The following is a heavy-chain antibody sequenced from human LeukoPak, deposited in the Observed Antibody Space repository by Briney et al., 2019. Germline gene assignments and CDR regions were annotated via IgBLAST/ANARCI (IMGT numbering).Heavy chain of an antibody. Sequence: TSQTLSLTCTVSGGSISSGGYYWSWIRQRPGKGLEWIGYIYYSGSTYYNPSLKSRVTISVDTSKNQFSLKLSSVTAADTAVYYCARTYSSGWYVWFDPWGQGTLVTVSS. D-gene: IGHD6-19*01. CDR2: IYYSGST. J-gene: IGHJ5*02. CDR1: GGSISSGGYY. V-gene: IGHV4-31*03. CDR3: ARTYSSGWYVWFDP.